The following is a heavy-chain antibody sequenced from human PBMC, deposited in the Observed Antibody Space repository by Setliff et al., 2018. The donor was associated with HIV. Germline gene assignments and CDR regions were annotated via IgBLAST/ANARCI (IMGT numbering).Heavy chain of an antibody. CDR2: NYYSGSA. J-gene: IGHJ6*03. CDR3: VRVGGGSWLGIHYYYYMDV. V-gene: IGHV4-39*01. Sequence: SETLSLTCSVFGASISGSDYYWGWIRPLPEKGLEWLGSNYYSGSAYHTPSLKSRMAMSVDTAKKQFSLKLTSLTGADTAVYYCVRVGGGSWLGIHYYYYMDVWGKGITVTVSS. D-gene: IGHD2-15*01. CDR1: GASISGSDYY.